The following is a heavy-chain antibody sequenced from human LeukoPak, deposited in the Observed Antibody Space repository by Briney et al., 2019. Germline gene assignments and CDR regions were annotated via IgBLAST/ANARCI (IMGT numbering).Heavy chain of an antibody. V-gene: IGHV4-59*01. Sequence: PSETLSLTCTVCGGSISSYYWSWIRQPPGKGLEGIGYIYYSGSTNYNPSLKRRVTISVATSKNQFSLKLSSVTAADTAVYYCARDVRSGWFYYFDYWGQGTLVTVSS. CDR3: ARDVRSGWFYYFDY. J-gene: IGHJ4*02. D-gene: IGHD6-19*01. CDR2: IYYSGST. CDR1: GGSISSYY.